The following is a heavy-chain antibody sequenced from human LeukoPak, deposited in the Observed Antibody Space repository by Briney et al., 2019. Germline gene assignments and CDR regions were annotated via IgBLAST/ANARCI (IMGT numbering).Heavy chain of an antibody. D-gene: IGHD2-2*01. J-gene: IGHJ6*03. CDR2: IYHSGST. Sequence: PSETLSFTCTVSGYSISSGYYWGWIRQPPGKGLEWIGSIYHSGSTYYNPSLKSRVTISVDTSKNQFSLKLSSVTAADTAVYYCARDSAATYYYYMDVWGKGTTVTVSS. V-gene: IGHV4-38-2*02. CDR1: GYSISSGYY. CDR3: ARDSAATYYYYMDV.